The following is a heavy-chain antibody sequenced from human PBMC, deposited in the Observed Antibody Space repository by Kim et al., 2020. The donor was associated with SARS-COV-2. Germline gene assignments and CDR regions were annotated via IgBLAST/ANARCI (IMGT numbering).Heavy chain of an antibody. CDR3: ARAPPGYCSSTSCYDYYYYGMDV. Sequence: SVKVSCKASGGTFSSYAISWVRQAPGQGLEWMGGIIPIFGTANYAQKFQGRVTITADESTSTAYMELSSLRSEDTAVYYCARAPPGYCSSTSCYDYYYYGMDVWGQGTTVTVSS. V-gene: IGHV1-69*13. CDR1: GGTFSSYA. CDR2: IIPIFGTA. D-gene: IGHD2-2*01. J-gene: IGHJ6*02.